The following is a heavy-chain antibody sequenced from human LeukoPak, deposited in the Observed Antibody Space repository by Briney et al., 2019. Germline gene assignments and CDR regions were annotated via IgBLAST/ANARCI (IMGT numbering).Heavy chain of an antibody. J-gene: IGHJ6*04. CDR2: IISIGRAI. D-gene: IGHD3-10*01. CDR3: ERDWVTMVRTNHYYYGMYV. CDR1: GFTFSSDE. Sequence: RVGCLRLSCVASGFTFSSDEMSWVRQALGEGLGWVFYIISIGRAIYYAESVKGGFSISRDNSKNSMYLQMNSLRAEDTAVYYCERDWVTMVRTNHYYYGMYVWDKGHTAIVTA. V-gene: IGHV3-48*03.